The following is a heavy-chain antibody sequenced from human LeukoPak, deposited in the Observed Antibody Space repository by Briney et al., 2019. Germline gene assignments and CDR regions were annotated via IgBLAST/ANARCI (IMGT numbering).Heavy chain of an antibody. V-gene: IGHV4-59*11. CDR3: ARMGSRGAFDI. J-gene: IGHJ3*02. CDR1: GGSISSHY. D-gene: IGHD2-15*01. CDR2: IYYSGST. Sequence: PSETLSLTCTVSGGSISSHYWSWIRQPPGKGLEWIGYIYYSGSTNYNPSLKSRVTISVDTSKNQFSLKLSSATAADTAVYYCARMGSRGAFDIWGQGTMVTVSS.